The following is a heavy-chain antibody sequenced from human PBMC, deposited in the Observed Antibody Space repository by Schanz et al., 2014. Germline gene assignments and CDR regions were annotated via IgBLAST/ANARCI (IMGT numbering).Heavy chain of an antibody. J-gene: IGHJ4*02. CDR3: AKYGGGYSYGFVEY. V-gene: IGHV3-23*04. CDR2: ISGSGGDT. CDR1: GFSFSNYS. Sequence: EVHLVESGGSLVQPGGSLRLSCVASGFSFSNYSMNWVRQAPGKGLEWLSHISGSGGDTYPADSVKGRFTISRDNSNNTLYLQMKSLRAEDTAVYYCAKYGGGYSYGFVEYWGQGILVTVSS. D-gene: IGHD5-18*01.